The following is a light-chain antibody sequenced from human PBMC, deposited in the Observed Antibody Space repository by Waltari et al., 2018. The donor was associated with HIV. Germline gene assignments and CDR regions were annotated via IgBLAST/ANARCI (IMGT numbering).Light chain of an antibody. CDR3: TTYTAKDSLL. V-gene: IGLV2-14*01. J-gene: IGLJ2*01. CDR2: GVN. Sequence: SALTQPASVSGSPGQSVPIPCPGTSSEFDLHHFLSWYQQHPGKAPQLIIFGVNSRPSGISSRFSASKSGDTASLTISGLQSGDEADYYCTTYTAKDSLLIGSGTKLTVL. CDR1: SSEFDLHHF.